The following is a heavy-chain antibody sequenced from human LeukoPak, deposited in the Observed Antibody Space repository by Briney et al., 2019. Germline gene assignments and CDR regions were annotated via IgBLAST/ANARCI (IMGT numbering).Heavy chain of an antibody. CDR3: AREGDVFGPFDS. CDR2: IVPVLEAT. CDR1: GNTFSSYA. V-gene: IGHV1-69*04. D-gene: IGHD3-16*01. J-gene: IGHJ4*02. Sequence: SVKVSCKASGNTFSSYAISRVRQAPGQGLEWLGRIVPVLEATKNSQKLEGRVTITADKSTVTAYMEVNGLRPDDTGVYYWAREGDVFGPFDSWGQGTLVTVS.